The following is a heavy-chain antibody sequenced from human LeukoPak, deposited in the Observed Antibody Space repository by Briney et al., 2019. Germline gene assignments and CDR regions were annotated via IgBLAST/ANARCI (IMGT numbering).Heavy chain of an antibody. CDR2: IYPGDSDT. Sequence: GESLKISCKGSGYSFTSYWIGWVRQMPGKGLEWMGIIYPGDSDTRYSPSFQGQVTISADKSISTAYLQWSSLKASDTAMYYGSRMWLVNHFDYWGQGTLVTVSS. V-gene: IGHV5-51*01. D-gene: IGHD6-19*01. J-gene: IGHJ4*02. CDR1: GYSFTSYW. CDR3: SRMWLVNHFDY.